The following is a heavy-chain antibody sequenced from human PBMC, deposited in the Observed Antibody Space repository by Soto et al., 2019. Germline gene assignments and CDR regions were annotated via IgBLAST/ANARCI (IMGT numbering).Heavy chain of an antibody. D-gene: IGHD1-26*01. Sequence: GGSLRLSCAASGFTFSSYAMHWVRQAPGKGLEWVALISYDGYSKWYADAVKGRFTISRDNSNNTLFLEMNSLRGDDTAVYLCAAIREVDVWGQGTTVTVSS. J-gene: IGHJ6*02. V-gene: IGHV3-30*03. CDR1: GFTFSSYA. CDR3: AAIREVDV. CDR2: ISYDGYSK.